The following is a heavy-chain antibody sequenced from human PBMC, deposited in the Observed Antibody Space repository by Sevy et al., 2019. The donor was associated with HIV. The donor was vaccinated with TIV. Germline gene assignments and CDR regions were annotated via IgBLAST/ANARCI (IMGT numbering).Heavy chain of an antibody. CDR1: GYTFTGYY. J-gene: IGHJ3*02. CDR3: GRSPRHLELYSSSWQQEIFNDAFDI. D-gene: IGHD6-13*01. CDR2: INPNSRGT. V-gene: IGHV1-2*02. Sequence: APVKVSCKASGYTFTGYYMHWVGQAPGQGLEWMGWINPNSRGTNYAQKFQGRVTMTRDTSISTAYMELSRLRSDDTAVYYCGRSPRHLELYSSSWQQEIFNDAFDIWGQGTLVTVSS.